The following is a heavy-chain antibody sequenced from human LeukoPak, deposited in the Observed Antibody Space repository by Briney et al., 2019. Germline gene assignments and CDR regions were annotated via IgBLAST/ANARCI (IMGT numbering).Heavy chain of an antibody. J-gene: IGHJ3*02. CDR2: IYPGDSDT. D-gene: IGHD3-10*01. CDR1: EDSFTNYW. CDR3: ARPARRMVRGILSAYDI. Sequence: GESLKISCKGSEDSFTNYWIGWVRQMPGEGLECMGIIYPGDSDTRYSPSFQGQVTISADKSSSTAYLQWSSLKASDTATYFCARPARRMVRGILSAYDIWGQGTMVTVSS. V-gene: IGHV5-51*01.